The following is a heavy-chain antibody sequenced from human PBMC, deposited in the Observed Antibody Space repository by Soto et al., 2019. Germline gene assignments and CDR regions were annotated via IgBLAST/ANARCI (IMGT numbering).Heavy chain of an antibody. CDR2: MNPGSGDT. V-gene: IGHV1-8*01. Sequence: GAPVKVSCKASGYSFTNNDVSWVRQATGQGLEWMGWMNPGSGDTGYAQKFQGRVTMTRDISIATAYMELSSLRSDDTAIYYCARMATFGSLDWFDPWGQGTLVTVSS. CDR3: ARMATFGSLDWFDP. J-gene: IGHJ5*02. CDR1: GYSFTNND. D-gene: IGHD3-16*01.